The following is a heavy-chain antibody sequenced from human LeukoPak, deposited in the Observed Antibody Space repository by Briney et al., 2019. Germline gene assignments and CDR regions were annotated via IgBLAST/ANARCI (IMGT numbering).Heavy chain of an antibody. J-gene: IGHJ6*03. V-gene: IGHV3-23*01. CDR3: AKDQTYGSMDV. CDR1: GFTFSSYA. CDR2: MSVIGGST. D-gene: IGHD4-17*01. Sequence: GGSLRLSCAASGFTFSSYAMTWVRQAPGKGLEWDSAMSVIGGSTYYADSVKGRFTISRDNSKNTLYLQMNSLRAEDTAVYYCAKDQTYGSMDVWGKGITVTVSS.